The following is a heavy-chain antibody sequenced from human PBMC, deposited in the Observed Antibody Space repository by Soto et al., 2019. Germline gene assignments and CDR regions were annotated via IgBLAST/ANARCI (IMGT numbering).Heavy chain of an antibody. CDR1: GFTFSSYG. D-gene: IGHD6-19*01. CDR2: ISYDGSNK. Sequence: PGGSLRLSCAASGFTFSSYGMHWVRQAPGKGLEWVAVISYDGSNKYYADSVKGRFTISRDNSKNTLYLQMNSLRAEDTAVYYCAKEYSSGWYYFDYWGQGTLVTVS. CDR3: AKEYSSGWYYFDY. J-gene: IGHJ4*02. V-gene: IGHV3-30*18.